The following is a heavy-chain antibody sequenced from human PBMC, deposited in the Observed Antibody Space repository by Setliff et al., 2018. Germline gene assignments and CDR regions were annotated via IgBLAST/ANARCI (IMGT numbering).Heavy chain of an antibody. Sequence: SETLSLTCAAYGESFSGHYWSWIRQPPGKGLEWIGGINHSGSTNYNPSLKSRVNISVDTSKNQFSPKLSSVAAADTAVYYLASGFCVFGGGGCYTGGAYYFDFWGLGTLVTVSS. D-gene: IGHD2-15*01. J-gene: IGHJ4*02. CDR3: ASGFCVFGGGGCYTGGAYYFDF. V-gene: IGHV4-34*01. CDR1: GESFSGHY. CDR2: INHSGST.